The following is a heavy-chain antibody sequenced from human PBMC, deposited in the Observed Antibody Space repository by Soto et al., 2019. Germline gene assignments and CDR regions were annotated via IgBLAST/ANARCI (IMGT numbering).Heavy chain of an antibody. CDR2: ISYDGRNK. D-gene: IGHD3-22*01. J-gene: IGHJ5*02. CDR1: GVTFSSYG. Sequence: GGSLRLSCAASGVTFSSYGIHWVRQAPGKGLEWVAVISYDGRNKYYVDSVKGRFTISRDNSKNTLYLQMNSLRTEGTAVYYCAGNYYDSGGYYFDWFDPWGQGTLVTVSS. V-gene: IGHV3-30*03. CDR3: AGNYYDSGGYYFDWFDP.